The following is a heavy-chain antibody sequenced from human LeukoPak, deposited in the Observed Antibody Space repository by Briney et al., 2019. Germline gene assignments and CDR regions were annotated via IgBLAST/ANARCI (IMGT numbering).Heavy chain of an antibody. Sequence: PSETLSLTCAVYGGSFSGYYWSWIRQPPGKGLEWIGEINHSGSTNYNPSLKSRVTISVDKSKNQFSLKLSSVTAADTAVYYCAGGYGDYSGDKSDYWGQGTLVTVSS. CDR3: AGGYGDYSGDKSDY. J-gene: IGHJ4*02. CDR2: INHSGST. D-gene: IGHD4-17*01. V-gene: IGHV4-34*01. CDR1: GGSFSGYY.